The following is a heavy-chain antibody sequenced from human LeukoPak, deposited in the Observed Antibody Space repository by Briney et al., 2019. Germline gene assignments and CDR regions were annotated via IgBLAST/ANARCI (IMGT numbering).Heavy chain of an antibody. D-gene: IGHD3-22*01. CDR1: GGSISSYY. J-gene: IGHJ4*02. CDR3: ARARYDSSGYRFDY. CDR2: IYYSGST. V-gene: IGHV4-59*01. Sequence: SETLSLTCTVSGGSISSYYWSWIRQSPEMGLEWIGSIYYSGSTNYNPSLKSRVTISVDTSKNQFSLKLSSVTAADTAVYYCARARYDSSGYRFDYWGQGTLVTVSS.